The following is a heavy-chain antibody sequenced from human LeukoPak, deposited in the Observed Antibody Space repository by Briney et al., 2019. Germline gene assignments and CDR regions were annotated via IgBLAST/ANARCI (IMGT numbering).Heavy chain of an antibody. CDR2: INQDGSEK. CDR3: AREYSTGDY. Sequence: QPGGSLRLSCAASGFTFSRYWMSWVRRAPGKGLEWVANINQDGSEKYYVDSVKGRFTISRDNAKNSLYLQMNSLRAEDTAVYYCAREYSTGDYWGQGTLVTVSS. J-gene: IGHJ4*02. CDR1: GFTFSRYW. D-gene: IGHD6-25*01. V-gene: IGHV3-7*01.